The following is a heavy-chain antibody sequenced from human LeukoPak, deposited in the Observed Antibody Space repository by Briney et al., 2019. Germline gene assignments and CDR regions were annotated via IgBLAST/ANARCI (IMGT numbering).Heavy chain of an antibody. CDR1: GFTPSSYA. J-gene: IGHJ5*01. CDR2: IRYDGSDE. D-gene: IGHD4-17*01. Sequence: GGTLRLSCAASGFTPSSYAMHWVRQAPGKGLEGVAVIRYDGSDEYYGDSVKGRFTISRDNSKTTLYLQMNSLRPEDTAAYYCAKDWALYRDYVAYFESWGQGTLVTVSS. CDR3: AKDWALYRDYVAYFES. V-gene: IGHV3-30*18.